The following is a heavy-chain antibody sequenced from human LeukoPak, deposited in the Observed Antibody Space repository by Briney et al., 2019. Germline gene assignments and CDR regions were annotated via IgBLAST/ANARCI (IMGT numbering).Heavy chain of an antibody. Sequence: GRSLRLSCAASGFTFDDYAMPWVRQAPGKGLEWVSGISWNSGSIGYADSVKGRFTISRDNAENSLYLQMNSLRAEDTALYYCAKDIGIVVVPAAIGGMDVWGQGTTVTVSS. V-gene: IGHV3-9*01. CDR3: AKDIGIVVVPAAIGGMDV. J-gene: IGHJ6*02. CDR2: ISWNSGSI. CDR1: GFTFDDYA. D-gene: IGHD2-2*01.